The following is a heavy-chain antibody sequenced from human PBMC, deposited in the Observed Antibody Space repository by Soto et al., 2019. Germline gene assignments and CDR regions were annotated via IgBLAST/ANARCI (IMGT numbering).Heavy chain of an antibody. V-gene: IGHV4-59*08. Sequence: PSETLSLTCTVSGGSIRGYYWSWIRQTPGKGLEWIGHIYYTGSTNYNPSLKSRVTISVDTSKNQFYLKLSSVTAADTAMYYCAMTNTTLYNWFDPSGQGTQVTVSS. J-gene: IGHJ5*02. CDR3: AMTNTTLYNWFDP. CDR1: GGSIRGYY. D-gene: IGHD1-26*01. CDR2: IYYTGST.